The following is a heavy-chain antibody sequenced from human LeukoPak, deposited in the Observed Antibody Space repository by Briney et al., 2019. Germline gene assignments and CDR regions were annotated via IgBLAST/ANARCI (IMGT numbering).Heavy chain of an antibody. CDR1: GGSISSYF. CDR3: ARDDYGDYGGKNWFDS. Sequence: SETLSLTCPVSGGSISSYFWSWIRQPAGKGLEWIGRIYTSGSTNHNPSLKSRVTMSIDTSKNQFSLKLTSVTAADTAVYYCARDDYGDYGGKNWFDSWGQGTLVTVSS. D-gene: IGHD4-17*01. V-gene: IGHV4-4*07. J-gene: IGHJ5*01. CDR2: IYTSGST.